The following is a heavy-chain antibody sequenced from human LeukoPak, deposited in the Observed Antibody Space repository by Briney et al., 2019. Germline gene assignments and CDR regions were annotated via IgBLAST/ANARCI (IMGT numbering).Heavy chain of an antibody. CDR2: IYPADSDT. V-gene: IGHV5-51*01. D-gene: IGHD6-19*01. CDR3: ARVELLGSSGWRFDY. CDR1: GSSFTNSW. Sequence: PGAPLKISGKGSGSSFTNSWIGWVRPMPGKGLEWMGIIYPADSDTRYSPSFQGQVTISADKSSSTAYLQWSSLKASDTALYYCARVELLGSSGWRFDYWGQGTLVTVSS. J-gene: IGHJ4*02.